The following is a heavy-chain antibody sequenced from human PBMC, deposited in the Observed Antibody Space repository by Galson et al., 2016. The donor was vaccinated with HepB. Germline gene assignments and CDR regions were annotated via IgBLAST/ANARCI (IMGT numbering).Heavy chain of an antibody. V-gene: IGHV3-33*01. CDR2: VWYDGSKG. CDR1: GYIFSSHG. J-gene: IGHJ4*02. CDR3: ARTIGFRVDY. Sequence: SLRLSCAASGYIFSSHGIHWVRQAPGKGLEWVAVVWYDGSKGYYADSVKGRFTVSKDNPKNTAYLQMNSLRVEDTAVYYCARTIGFRVDYWGQGTLVTVSS.